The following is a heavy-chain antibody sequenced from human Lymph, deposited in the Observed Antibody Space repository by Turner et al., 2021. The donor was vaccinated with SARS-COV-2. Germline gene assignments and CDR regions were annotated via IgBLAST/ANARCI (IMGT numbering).Heavy chain of an antibody. CDR3: ARGSGSYLSAFDI. J-gene: IGHJ3*02. D-gene: IGHD1-26*01. Sequence: QVRLVESGGGVVQPGRSLILSCAASGFTFSTYAIHWVRQAPGKGLEWVAVISYDGFNKYYSDSVKGQFTISRDNSKNTLYLQMSSLRAEDTAVYYCARGSGSYLSAFDIWGQGTMVTVSS. V-gene: IGHV3-30*04. CDR2: ISYDGFNK. CDR1: GFTFSTYA.